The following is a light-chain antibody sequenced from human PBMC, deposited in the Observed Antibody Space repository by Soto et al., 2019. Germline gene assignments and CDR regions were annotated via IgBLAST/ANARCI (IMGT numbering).Light chain of an antibody. CDR2: DAS. CDR3: QQRTNWLT. V-gene: IGKV3-11*01. Sequence: EIVLTQSPATLSLSPGERATLSCRASQNVSTYLAWYQQKPGQAPRLLIYDASNRATAIPARFSGSGSGTDFTLTISSLEPADFAVYYCQQRTNWLTFGPGTKVDIK. CDR1: QNVSTY. J-gene: IGKJ3*01.